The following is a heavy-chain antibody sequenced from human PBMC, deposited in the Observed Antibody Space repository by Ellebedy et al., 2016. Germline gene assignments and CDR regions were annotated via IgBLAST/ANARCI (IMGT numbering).Heavy chain of an antibody. V-gene: IGHV3-21*01. D-gene: IGHD5-18*01. CDR1: GFTLSDHN. Sequence: GGSLRLSXAVSGFTLSDHNMNWARQAPGMGLEWVSYSIASSGDTFYADSVKGRFSISRDNARNSLHLQMNSLRAEDTAVYYCARDPDTASKIDYWGQGTLVTVSS. CDR2: SIASSGDT. J-gene: IGHJ4*02. CDR3: ARDPDTASKIDY.